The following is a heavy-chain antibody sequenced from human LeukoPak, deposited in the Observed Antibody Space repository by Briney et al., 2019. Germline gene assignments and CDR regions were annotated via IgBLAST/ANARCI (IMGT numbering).Heavy chain of an antibody. CDR2: ISWNSGSI. CDR1: GFTFDDYA. J-gene: IGHJ4*02. CDR3: AKGKWLSESPLDY. V-gene: IGHV3-9*01. Sequence: GGSLRLSCAASGFTFDDYAMHWVRQAPGKGLEWVSGISWNSGSIGYADSVKGRFTISRDNARNSLYLQMNSLRAEDTALYYCAKGKWLSESPLDYWGQGTLVTVSS. D-gene: IGHD3-22*01.